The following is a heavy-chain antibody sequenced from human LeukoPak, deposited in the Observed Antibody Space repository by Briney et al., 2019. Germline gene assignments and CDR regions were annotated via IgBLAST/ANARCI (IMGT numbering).Heavy chain of an antibody. CDR2: TYYRSKWYN. J-gene: IGHJ6*03. Sequence: SQTLSLTCAISGDSVSSNSAAWNWIRQSPSRGLEWLGGTYYRSKWYNDYAVSVKSRITINPDTSKNQFSLQLNSVTPEDTAVYYCAGGSGSYDYYYYYMDVWGKGTTVTVSS. V-gene: IGHV6-1*01. CDR3: AGGSGSYDYYYYYMDV. D-gene: IGHD3-10*01. CDR1: GDSVSSNSAA.